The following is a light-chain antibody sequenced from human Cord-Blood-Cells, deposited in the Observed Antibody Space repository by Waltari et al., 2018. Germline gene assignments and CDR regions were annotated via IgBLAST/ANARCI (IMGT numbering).Light chain of an antibody. CDR2: DVS. V-gene: IGLV2-14*03. Sequence: QSPLTQPASVSGSLGQSITFSCTGTTSDVVGYNYVPWYQQHPGKAPKLMIYDVSNRPSGVPDRFSGSKSGNTASLTISGLQAEDEADYYCSSYTSSSTLVFGGGTKLTVL. J-gene: IGLJ3*02. CDR3: SSYTSSSTLV. CDR1: TSDVVGYNY.